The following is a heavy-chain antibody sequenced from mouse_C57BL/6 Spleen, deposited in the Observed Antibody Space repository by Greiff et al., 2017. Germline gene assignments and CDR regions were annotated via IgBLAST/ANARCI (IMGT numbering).Heavy chain of an antibody. CDR2: IYPGSGST. Sequence: QVQLQQPGAELVKPGASVKMSCKASGYTFTSYWITWVKQRPGQGLEWIGDIYPGSGSTNYNEKFKSKATLTVDTSSSTAYMQLSSLTSEDSAVYYCAREGGNRGYFDYWGQGTTLTVSS. CDR1: GYTFTSYW. J-gene: IGHJ2*01. CDR3: AREGGNRGYFDY. D-gene: IGHD2-1*01. V-gene: IGHV1-55*01.